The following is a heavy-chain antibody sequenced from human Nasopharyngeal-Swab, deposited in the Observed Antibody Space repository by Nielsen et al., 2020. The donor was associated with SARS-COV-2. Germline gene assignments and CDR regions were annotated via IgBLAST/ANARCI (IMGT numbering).Heavy chain of an antibody. Sequence: ESLKISCAASGFTLSWYWMHWVRQVPGKGLVWVARISDDENTINYADSVKGRFTISRDYAKNTLYLQMNNLRAEDTAIYYCSRDLGGAYGYWGQGTLVTVSS. CDR1: GFTLSWYW. D-gene: IGHD3-16*01. J-gene: IGHJ4*02. CDR3: SRDLGGAYGY. V-gene: IGHV3-74*01. CDR2: ISDDENTI.